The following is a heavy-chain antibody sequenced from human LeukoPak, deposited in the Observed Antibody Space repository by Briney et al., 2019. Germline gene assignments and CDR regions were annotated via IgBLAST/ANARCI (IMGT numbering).Heavy chain of an antibody. CDR1: GFTFSDYY. CDR2: VSGSDENK. CDR3: ARAGLGGHYIDY. D-gene: IGHD2-15*01. J-gene: IGHJ4*02. Sequence: GGSLRLSCAASGFTFSDYYMTWIRQAPGQGLEWISYVSGSDENKYYAGSVRGRFAISRDNAEKSLFLQMSNVRAEDTAVYYCARAGLGGHYIDYWGQGTRVTVS. V-gene: IGHV3-11*01.